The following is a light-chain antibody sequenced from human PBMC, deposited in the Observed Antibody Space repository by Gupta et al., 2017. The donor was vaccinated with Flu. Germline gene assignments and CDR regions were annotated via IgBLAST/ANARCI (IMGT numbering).Light chain of an antibody. V-gene: IGLV3-21*02. Sequence: QTARIPCGGNNIGSKRVHWYQQRPGQAPVLVVYDDTDRPSGIPARFSGSNSGNTATLTIVMVEAGDEADYYCQVWDSSSDHPVVFGGGTNLAVL. CDR2: DDT. CDR3: QVWDSSSDHPVV. CDR1: NIGSKR. J-gene: IGLJ2*01.